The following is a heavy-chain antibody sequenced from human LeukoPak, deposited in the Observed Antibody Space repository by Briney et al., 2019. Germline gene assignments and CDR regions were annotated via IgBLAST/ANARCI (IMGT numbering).Heavy chain of an antibody. J-gene: IGHJ5*02. V-gene: IGHV4-39*01. Sequence: SETLSLTCTVSGGAITSGVYYWAWIRQTPGKDLEWIGNIYYTGSTTYSNPSLKSRDAISIDTSKNQFSLRLSSVTAADTCLYFCARRGERYGYPEKFGAWGQVTLVSFSS. CDR2: IYYTGST. CDR3: ARRGERYGYPEKFGA. CDR1: GGAITSGVYY. D-gene: IGHD5-18*01.